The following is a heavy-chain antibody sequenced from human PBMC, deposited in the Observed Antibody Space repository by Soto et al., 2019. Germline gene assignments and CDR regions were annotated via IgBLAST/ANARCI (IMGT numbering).Heavy chain of an antibody. Sequence: QVQLVESGGGVVQPGRSLRLSCAASGFTFSSYGMHWVRQAPGKGLEWVAVISYDGSNKYYADSVKGRFTISRDNSKNTLYLQMNSLRAEDTAVDYCAKPFSAMVRGVKDAFDIWGQGTMVTVSS. CDR3: AKPFSAMVRGVKDAFDI. CDR1: GFTFSSYG. V-gene: IGHV3-30*18. CDR2: ISYDGSNK. D-gene: IGHD3-10*01. J-gene: IGHJ3*02.